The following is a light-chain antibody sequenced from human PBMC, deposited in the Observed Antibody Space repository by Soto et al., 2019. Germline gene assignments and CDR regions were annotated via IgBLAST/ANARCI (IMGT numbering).Light chain of an antibody. Sequence: DIQMTQSPSSLSASVGDRVTITCRASQDISNYLAWYQQKPGKVPELLIYAASTLQSGVPSRFSGSGSGTEFSLTISGLQHEDVATYYCHKYNHAPTFGGGTKVEIK. V-gene: IGKV1-27*01. CDR1: QDISNY. CDR2: AAS. CDR3: HKYNHAPT. J-gene: IGKJ4*01.